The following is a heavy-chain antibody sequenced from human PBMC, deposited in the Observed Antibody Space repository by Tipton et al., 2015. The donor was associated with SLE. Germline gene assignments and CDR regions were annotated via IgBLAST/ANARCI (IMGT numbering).Heavy chain of an antibody. CDR2: INWNGGST. J-gene: IGHJ6*02. CDR3: ARIYSSSSGKGMDV. D-gene: IGHD6-6*01. CDR1: GFTFDDYR. Sequence: SGFTFDDYRMSWVRQAPGKGLEWVSVINWNGGSTGYADSVKGRFTISRDNAKNSLYLQMNSLRAEDTAVYYCARIYSSSSGKGMDVWGQGATVTVSS. V-gene: IGHV3-20*03.